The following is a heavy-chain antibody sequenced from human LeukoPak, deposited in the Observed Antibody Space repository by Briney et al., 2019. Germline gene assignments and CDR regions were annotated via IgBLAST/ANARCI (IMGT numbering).Heavy chain of an antibody. D-gene: IGHD3-10*01. CDR1: GGSVSSTTYY. J-gene: IGHJ4*02. CDR2: INYSGST. CDR3: ARYVVYGSGKYYFDY. V-gene: IGHV4-39*01. Sequence: SETLSLTCTVSGGSVSSTTYYWSWIRQPPGKGLEWIASINYSGSTYYNPSLKSRVTISVDTSENQFSLKLSSVIAADTTVYYCARYVVYGSGKYYFDYWGQGPLVTVSS.